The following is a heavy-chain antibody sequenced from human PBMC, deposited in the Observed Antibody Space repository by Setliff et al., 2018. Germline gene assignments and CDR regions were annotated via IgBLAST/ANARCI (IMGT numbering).Heavy chain of an antibody. Sequence: PSETLSLTCTVSGGSVRGYYWSWIRQTPGKGLEWIGFVYYSGTATYNPSLKSRVTVTVDTSKNQFSLRLNSVTAADTAVYYCARGTFDTSGYFPYPIGYWGQGTLVTVSS. J-gene: IGHJ4*02. V-gene: IGHV4-59*02. CDR1: GGSVRGYY. D-gene: IGHD3-22*01. CDR2: VYYSGTA. CDR3: ARGTFDTSGYFPYPIGY.